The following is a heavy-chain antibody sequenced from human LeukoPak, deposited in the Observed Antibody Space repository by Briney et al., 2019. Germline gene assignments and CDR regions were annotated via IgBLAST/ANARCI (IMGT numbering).Heavy chain of an antibody. J-gene: IGHJ6*03. Sequence: PSETLSLTCTVSGGSINSYYWSWIRQPAGKGLEWIGRIYTSGSTNYNPSLKSRVTISVDTSKNQFSLKLSSVTAADTAVYYCARALGLEMATIGYYYYMDVWGKGTTVTVSS. V-gene: IGHV4-4*07. CDR3: ARALGLEMATIGYYYYMDV. D-gene: IGHD5-24*01. CDR2: IYTSGST. CDR1: GGSINSYY.